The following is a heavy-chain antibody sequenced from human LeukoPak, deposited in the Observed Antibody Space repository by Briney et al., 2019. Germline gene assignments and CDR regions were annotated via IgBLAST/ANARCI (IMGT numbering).Heavy chain of an antibody. CDR3: ASYGSGWYFDL. V-gene: IGHV4-31*03. CDR1: GGSISSGGYY. D-gene: IGHD3-10*01. CDR2: IYDSGST. J-gene: IGHJ2*01. Sequence: SETLSLTCTVSGGSISSGGYYWSWIRQHPGKGLEWIGYIYDSGSTYYKPSLRSRVTISGDTSKNQFSLRVTSVSDADTAVYYCASYGSGWYFDLWGRGTLVTVSS.